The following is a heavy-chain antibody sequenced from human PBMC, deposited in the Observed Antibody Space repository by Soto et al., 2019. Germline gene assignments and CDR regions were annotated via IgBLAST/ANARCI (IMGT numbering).Heavy chain of an antibody. CDR1: GGTFSNDI. J-gene: IGHJ4*02. V-gene: IGHV1-69*02. D-gene: IGHD5-12*01. CDR3: ARASAVGGTFSGYDAIDY. CDR2: IIPLLDVA. Sequence: QVQLVQSGAEVKKPGSSVKVSCKTSGGTFSNDIITWVRQAPGQGLEWMGRIIPLLDVADYAQKFQGRVTIPADQSTGTVYMELNSLRSEDTAVYYCARASAVGGTFSGYDAIDYWGKGTLVTVSS.